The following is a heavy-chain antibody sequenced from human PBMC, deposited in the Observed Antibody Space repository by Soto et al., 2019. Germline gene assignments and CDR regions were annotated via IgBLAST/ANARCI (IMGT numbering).Heavy chain of an antibody. CDR3: ARGLVEVMVTFDH. CDR1: GFKFSTYG. Sequence: QVQLVESGGGVVQPGRSLRLSCTASGFKFSTYGFNWVRQAPGKGLEWVAVISPDGSKANYADALKGRFTISRDNSNDEVFLHMNSLTPEDTAIYFCARGLVEVMVTFDHWGQGTLVTVS. V-gene: IGHV3-30-3*01. J-gene: IGHJ4*02. CDR2: ISPDGSKA. D-gene: IGHD2-21*01.